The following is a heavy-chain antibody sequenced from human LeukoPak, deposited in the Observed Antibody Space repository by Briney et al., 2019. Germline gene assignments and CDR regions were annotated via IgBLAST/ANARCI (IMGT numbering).Heavy chain of an antibody. CDR1: GFTFSSNG. J-gene: IGHJ1*01. D-gene: IGHD2-21*02. CDR3: ARVDRAYCGGDCYPQH. V-gene: IGHV3-23*01. CDR2: ISDSGGST. Sequence: GGSLRLSCAGSGFTFSSNGMSWVRQAPGKGLEWVLFISDSGGSTSYAQKFQGRVTMTRDTSTSTVYMELSSLRSEDTAVYYCARVDRAYCGGDCYPQHWGQGTLVTVSS.